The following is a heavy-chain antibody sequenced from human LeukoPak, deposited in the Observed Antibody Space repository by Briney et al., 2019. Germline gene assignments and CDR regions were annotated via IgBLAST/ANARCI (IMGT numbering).Heavy chain of an antibody. Sequence: GGSLRLSCAASGFILSDYYMSWVRQAPGKGLEWVSAISGSGGSTYYADSVKSRSTISRDNSKNTLYLQMNSLRAEDTAVYYCAKDRYYYDSSGYYSARHAFDIWGQGTMVTVSS. CDR2: ISGSGGST. D-gene: IGHD3-22*01. CDR1: GFILSDYY. CDR3: AKDRYYYDSSGYYSARHAFDI. V-gene: IGHV3-23*01. J-gene: IGHJ3*02.